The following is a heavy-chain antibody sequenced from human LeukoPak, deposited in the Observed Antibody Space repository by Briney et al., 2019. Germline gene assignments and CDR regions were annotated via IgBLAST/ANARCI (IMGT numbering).Heavy chain of an antibody. CDR3: AKDAELNYFDY. J-gene: IGHJ4*02. Sequence: GGSLRLSCAASGSTFDDYAMHWVRHAPGKSLKWVSLISGDGCSIYYADSVKGRFTISRDNSKNSLYLQMNSLRTEDTALYYCAKDAELNYFDYWGQGTLVTVSS. CDR1: GSTFDDYA. V-gene: IGHV3-43*02. CDR2: ISGDGCSI. D-gene: IGHD3-10*01.